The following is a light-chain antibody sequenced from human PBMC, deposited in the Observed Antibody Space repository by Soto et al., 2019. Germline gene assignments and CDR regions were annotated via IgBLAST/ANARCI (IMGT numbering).Light chain of an antibody. V-gene: IGKV3-15*01. Sequence: DIVLTQSPGTLSVSPGERATLSCRASQSVSSKLAWYQQKPGQAPRLLFYGASTGATGIPARFSGSGSETEFTLSISSLQSEDFAVYSCQEYNNWPGTFGQGTK. J-gene: IGKJ1*01. CDR3: QEYNNWPGT. CDR2: GAS. CDR1: QSVSSK.